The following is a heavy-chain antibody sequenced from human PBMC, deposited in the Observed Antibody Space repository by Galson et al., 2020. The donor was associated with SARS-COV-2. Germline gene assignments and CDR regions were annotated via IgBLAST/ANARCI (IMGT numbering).Heavy chain of an antibody. CDR2: IYYSGST. J-gene: IGHJ5*02. V-gene: IGHV4-31*03. D-gene: IGHD3-3*01. Sequence: SETLSLTCTVSGGSISSGGYYWSWIRQHPGKGLEWIGYIYYSGSTYYNPSLKSRVTISVDTSKNQFSLKLSSVTAADTAVHYCARVARITIFGVVGWFDPWGQGTLVTVSS. CDR3: ARVARITIFGVVGWFDP. CDR1: GGSISSGGYY.